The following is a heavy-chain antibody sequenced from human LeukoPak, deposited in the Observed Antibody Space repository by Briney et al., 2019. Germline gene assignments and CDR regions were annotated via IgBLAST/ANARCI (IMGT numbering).Heavy chain of an antibody. Sequence: SVKVSCKLSGYTLSDVSIHWVRQAPGQGLEWMGGIIPIFGTANYAQKFQGRVTITADESTSTAYMELSSLRSEDTAVYYCARDRYNWNDVLVYWGQGTLVTVSS. V-gene: IGHV1-69*13. CDR1: GYTLSDVS. CDR2: IIPIFGTA. J-gene: IGHJ4*02. D-gene: IGHD1-20*01. CDR3: ARDRYNWNDVLVY.